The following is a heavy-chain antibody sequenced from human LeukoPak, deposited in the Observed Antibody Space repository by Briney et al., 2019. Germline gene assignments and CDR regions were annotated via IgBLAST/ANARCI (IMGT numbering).Heavy chain of an antibody. CDR1: GGSISSGSYY. V-gene: IGHV4-61*02. CDR2: IYTSGST. CDR3: ARDDYDSSGYYRDDAFDI. D-gene: IGHD3-22*01. Sequence: ASETLSLTCTVSGGSISSGSYYWSWIRQPAGKGLEWIGRIYTSGSTNYNPSLKSRVTISVDTSKSQFSLKLSSVTAADTAVYYCARDDYDSSGYYRDDAFDIWGQGTMVTVSS. J-gene: IGHJ3*02.